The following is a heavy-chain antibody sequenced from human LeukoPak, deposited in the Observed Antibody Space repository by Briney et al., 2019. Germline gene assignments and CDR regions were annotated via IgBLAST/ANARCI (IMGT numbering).Heavy chain of an antibody. Sequence: GGSLRLSCVASGFTFNICAMSWVRQAPGKGLEWVASVGSPGETFYADSVRGRFTVSRDNSQDTLYLQMSSLRVEDTAVYYRAKDATPGNSVWDYFGKWGQGTLVTVSS. V-gene: IGHV3-23*01. CDR3: AKDATPGNSVWDYFGK. J-gene: IGHJ4*02. CDR2: VGSPGET. CDR1: GFTFNICA. D-gene: IGHD1-7*01.